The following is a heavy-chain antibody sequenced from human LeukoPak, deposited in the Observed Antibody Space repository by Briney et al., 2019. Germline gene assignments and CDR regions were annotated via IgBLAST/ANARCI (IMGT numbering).Heavy chain of an antibody. CDR3: ARGGYDFVYYYYGMDV. D-gene: IGHD3-3*01. Sequence: ASVKVSFKASGYTFTGYYMHWVRQAPGQGLEWMGRINPNSGGTNYAQKFQGRVTMTRDTSISTAYMELSRLRPDDTAVYYCARGGYDFVYYYYGMDVWGQGTTVTVSS. CDR2: INPNSGGT. V-gene: IGHV1-2*06. CDR1: GYTFTGYY. J-gene: IGHJ6*02.